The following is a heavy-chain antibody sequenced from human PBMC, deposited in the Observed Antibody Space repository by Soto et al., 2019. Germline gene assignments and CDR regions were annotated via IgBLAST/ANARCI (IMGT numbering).Heavy chain of an antibody. CDR1: GGSISSGGSY. Sequence: QVQLQESVPGLVTPSQTLSLTGTVSGGSISSGGSYWIWIIQHPGKGLEWIGYIYSRGSTYYNPSLKSRVTISVDTSKNPFSRKMTSVTAADTAVYYCARGEVRESYLDYWGQGTLVTVSA. J-gene: IGHJ4*02. CDR2: IYSRGST. D-gene: IGHD3-10*01. CDR3: ARGEVRESYLDY. V-gene: IGHV4-31*03.